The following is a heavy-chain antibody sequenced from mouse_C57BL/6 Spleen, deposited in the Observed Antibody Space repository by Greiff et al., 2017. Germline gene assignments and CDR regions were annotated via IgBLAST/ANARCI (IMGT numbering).Heavy chain of an antibody. J-gene: IGHJ2*01. CDR1: GYTFTSYW. D-gene: IGHD1-1*01. V-gene: IGHV1-50*01. CDR2: IDPSDSYT. CDR3: ARNATIVAPNYFDF. Sequence: QVQLQQPGAELVKPGASVKLSCKASGYTFTSYWMQWVKQRPGQGLEWIGEIDPSDSYTNYNQKFKGKATLTVDTSSSTAYMQLSSVTSENSTVYYCARNATIVAPNYFDFWGQGATRSVSS.